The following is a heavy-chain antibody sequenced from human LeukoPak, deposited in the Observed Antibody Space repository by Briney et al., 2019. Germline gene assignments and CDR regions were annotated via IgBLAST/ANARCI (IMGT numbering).Heavy chain of an antibody. CDR3: ATDGAGFDT. CDR2: INIGGTNT. Sequence: PGGSLRLSCAASGFTFNDYYMSWIRQAPGKGREWLSYINIGGTNTHYADSVKGRFTHSRDNAKKSLYLEMNNLRAQDTPVYYCATDGAGFDTWGQGVLVTVSS. CDR1: GFTFNDYY. J-gene: IGHJ5*02. V-gene: IGHV3-11*01.